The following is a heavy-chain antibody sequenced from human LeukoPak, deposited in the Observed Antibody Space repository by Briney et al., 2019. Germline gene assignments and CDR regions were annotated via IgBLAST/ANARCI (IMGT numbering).Heavy chain of an antibody. V-gene: IGHV3-53*01. CDR2: LYSGGSP. D-gene: IGHD2-15*01. Sequence: QPGGSLRLSCAASGFTVSSNYMNWVRQAPGKGLEWVSVLYSGGSPYYADSVKGRFTISRDNSKNTLYLQMNSLRAEDTAMYYCVRDAIVGFFDYWGQGTLVTVSS. CDR1: GFTVSSNY. CDR3: VRDAIVGFFDY. J-gene: IGHJ4*02.